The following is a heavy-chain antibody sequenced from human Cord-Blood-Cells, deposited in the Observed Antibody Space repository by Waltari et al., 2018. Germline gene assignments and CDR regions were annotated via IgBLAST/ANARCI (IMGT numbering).Heavy chain of an antibody. J-gene: IGHJ3*02. CDR3: ARPQYYDILTGYHDAFDI. CDR1: GFTFISDL. Sequence: EVQLVESGGGWVQPGGSLRLSCAASGFTFISDLMSWVRPAPGKGLEWVANLKQDGSEKYYVDSVKGRFTISRDNAKNSLYLQMNSLRAEDTAVYYCARPQYYDILTGYHDAFDIWGQGTMVTVSS. V-gene: IGHV3-7*01. CDR2: LKQDGSEK. D-gene: IGHD3-9*01.